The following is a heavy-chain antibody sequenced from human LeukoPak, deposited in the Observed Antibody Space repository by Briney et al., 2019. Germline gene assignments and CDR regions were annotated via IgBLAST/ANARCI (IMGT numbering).Heavy chain of an antibody. CDR2: INHSGST. V-gene: IGHV4-34*01. CDR1: GGSFSGYY. Sequence: SETLSLTCAVYGGSFSGYYWSWIRQPPGKGLEGIGEINHSGSTNYNPSLKSRGTISVDTSKNQFSLKLSSVTAADTAVYYCARGRSGFWSGYDYYMDVWGKGTTVTVSS. J-gene: IGHJ6*03. CDR3: ARGRSGFWSGYDYYMDV. D-gene: IGHD3-3*01.